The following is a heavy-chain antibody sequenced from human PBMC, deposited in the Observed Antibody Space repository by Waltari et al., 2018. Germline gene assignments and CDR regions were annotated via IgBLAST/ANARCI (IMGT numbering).Heavy chain of an antibody. CDR1: GFTVSTTH. D-gene: IGHD5-18*01. CDR3: SRARDEDTAMVFFDH. J-gene: IGHJ4*02. Sequence: DVQLVESGGGLVHPGGSLRLSCAASGFTVSTTHMSWVRQAPGKGLEWVQIIYPAASTYNADSVVGRFTISRDVSQNTLHLQMNNLRPEDTAVYYCSRARDEDTAMVFFDHWGQGTLVSVSS. V-gene: IGHV3-66*02. CDR2: IYPAAST.